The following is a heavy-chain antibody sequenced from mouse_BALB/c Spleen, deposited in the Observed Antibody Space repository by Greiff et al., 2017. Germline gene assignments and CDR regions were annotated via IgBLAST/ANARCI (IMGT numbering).Heavy chain of an antibody. D-gene: IGHD2-4*01. CDR3: ARVHYDSPYYYAMDY. V-gene: IGHV2-9*02. CDR2: IWAGGST. J-gene: IGHJ4*01. CDR1: GFSLTSYG. Sequence: QVQLKESGPGLVAPSQSLSITCTVSGFSLTSYGVHWVRQPPGKGLEWLGVIWAGGSTNYNSALMSRLSISKDNSKSQVFLKMNSLQTDDTAMYYCARVHYDSPYYYAMDYWGQGTSVTVSS.